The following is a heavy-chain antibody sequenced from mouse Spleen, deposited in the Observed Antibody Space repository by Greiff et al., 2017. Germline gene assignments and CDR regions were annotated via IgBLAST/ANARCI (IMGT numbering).Heavy chain of an antibody. J-gene: IGHJ2*01. CDR3: ARGDWEAPLDY. Sequence: EVKLMESGGGLVKPGGSLKLSCAASGFTFSDYGMAWVRQAPGKGPEWVAFISNLAYSIYYADTVTGRFTISRENAKNTLYLEMSSLRSEDTAMYYCARGDWEAPLDYWGQGTTLTVSS. CDR1: GFTFSDYG. D-gene: IGHD4-1*01. CDR2: ISNLAYSI. V-gene: IGHV5-15*01.